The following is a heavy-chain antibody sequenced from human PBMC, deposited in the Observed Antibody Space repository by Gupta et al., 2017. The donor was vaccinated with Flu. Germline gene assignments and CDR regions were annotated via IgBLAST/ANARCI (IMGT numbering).Heavy chain of an antibody. Sequence: QVQLVESGGSVAQPGKSLRLSCEASGFTFRSHGMHGVRQAPGKGLEWVTAIWSDGNYKYYADSVKGRFTISRDNSKNTLYLQMDSLTAEDTAVYFCARGKTYSDYVNFYYGMDVWGQGTTVTVSS. CDR3: ARGKTYSDYVNFYYGMDV. CDR1: GFTFRSHG. CDR2: IWSDGNYK. D-gene: IGHD4-11*01. V-gene: IGHV3-33*01. J-gene: IGHJ6*02.